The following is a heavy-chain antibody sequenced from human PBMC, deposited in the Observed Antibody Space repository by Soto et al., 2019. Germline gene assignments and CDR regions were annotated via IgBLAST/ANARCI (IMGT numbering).Heavy chain of an antibody. CDR3: AREVVVVVVAATLLGAFDI. CDR2: IIPILGIA. V-gene: IGHV1-69*04. D-gene: IGHD2-15*01. CDR1: GGTFSSYT. J-gene: IGHJ3*02. Sequence: SVKVSFKAYGGTFSSYTISWVRQAPGQGLERMGRIIPILGIANYAQKLQGRVTITADKSTSTAYMKLSSLRSEDTAVYYCAREVVVVVVAATLLGAFDIWGQGTMVTVSS.